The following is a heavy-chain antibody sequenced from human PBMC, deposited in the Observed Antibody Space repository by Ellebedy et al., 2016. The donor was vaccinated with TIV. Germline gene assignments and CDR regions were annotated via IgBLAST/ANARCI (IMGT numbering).Heavy chain of an antibody. CDR1: GFTVSSNY. J-gene: IGHJ4*02. Sequence: GESLKISXAASGFTVSSNYMSWVRQAPGKGLEWVANIKQDGSEKYYVDSVKGRFTISRDNARNSLYLQMNSLRAEDTAVYYCARLGYRDSSSWYEFDYWGQGTLVTVSS. V-gene: IGHV3-7*01. CDR3: ARLGYRDSSSWYEFDY. CDR2: IKQDGSEK. D-gene: IGHD6-13*01.